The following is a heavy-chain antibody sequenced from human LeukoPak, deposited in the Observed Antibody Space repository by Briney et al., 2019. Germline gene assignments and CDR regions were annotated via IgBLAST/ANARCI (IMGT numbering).Heavy chain of an antibody. V-gene: IGHV3-7*01. CDR1: RFTLNTYA. CDR3: ASFSRSSSGY. J-gene: IGHJ4*02. D-gene: IGHD6-13*01. CDR2: IKQDGSDK. Sequence: PGGSLRLSCAASRFTLNTYATSWVRQAPGKGLEWVANIKQDGSDKNYVDSMKGRFTISRDNAKNSLYLQMNSLRAEDTAVYYCASFSRSSSGYWGQGTLVTVSS.